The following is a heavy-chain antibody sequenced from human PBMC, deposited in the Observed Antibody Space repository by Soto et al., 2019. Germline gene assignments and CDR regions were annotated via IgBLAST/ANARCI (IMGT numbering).Heavy chain of an antibody. V-gene: IGHV4-59*08. CDR2: FRSGGGT. J-gene: IGHJ6*04. CDR3: VRQGIGVLHGLVDV. D-gene: IGHD3-10*01. CDR1: GDSIGSYN. Sequence: QVQLQESGPGLVKPSETLSLTCTVSGDSIGSYNLAWIRQPPGKGLEWIGYFRSGGGTSYNPSLTSQVAISADTSMKHFSLRRSTVTAADTAVYYCVRQGIGVLHGLVDVWGEGTTVTVSS.